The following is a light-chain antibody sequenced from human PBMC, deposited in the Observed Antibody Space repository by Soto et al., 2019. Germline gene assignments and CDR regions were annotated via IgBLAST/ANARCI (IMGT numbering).Light chain of an antibody. CDR1: QSLLHSNGYNY. Sequence: DIVMTQSPLSLPVTPGEPASISCRSGQSLLHSNGYNYLDWYLQKPGQSPQLLIYLGSNRASGVPDRFSGSGSGTDFTLKISRVEAEDVGVYYCQQRYNWPVTFGQGTRLEIK. J-gene: IGKJ5*01. CDR3: QQRYNWPVT. CDR2: LGS. V-gene: IGKV2-28*01.